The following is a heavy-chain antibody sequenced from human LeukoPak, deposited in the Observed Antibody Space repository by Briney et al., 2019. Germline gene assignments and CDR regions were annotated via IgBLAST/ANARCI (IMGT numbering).Heavy chain of an antibody. CDR2: ISSSSSYI. Sequence: GGSLRLSCAASGFTFSSYSMNWVRQAPGKGLEWVSSISSSSSYIYYADSVKGRFTISRDNAKNSLYLQMNSLRAEDTAVYYCAASHEGDAFDIWGQGTMVTVSS. V-gene: IGHV3-21*01. D-gene: IGHD2-2*01. J-gene: IGHJ3*02. CDR3: AASHEGDAFDI. CDR1: GFTFSSYS.